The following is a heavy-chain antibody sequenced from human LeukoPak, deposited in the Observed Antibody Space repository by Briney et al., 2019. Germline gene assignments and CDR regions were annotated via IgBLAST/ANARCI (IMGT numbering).Heavy chain of an antibody. Sequence: SETLSLTCTVSGGSISSYYWSWLRQPPGKGLEWIGYIYYSGSTNYNPSLKSRATISVDTSKNQFSLKLSSVTAADTAVYYCARHKYSGYDYYGMDVWGQGTTVTVSS. CDR2: IYYSGST. J-gene: IGHJ6*02. CDR1: GGSISSYY. D-gene: IGHD1-26*01. CDR3: ARHKYSGYDYYGMDV. V-gene: IGHV4-59*08.